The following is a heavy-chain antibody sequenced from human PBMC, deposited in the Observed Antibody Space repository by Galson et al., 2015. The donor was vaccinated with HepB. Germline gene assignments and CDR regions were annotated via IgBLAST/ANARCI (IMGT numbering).Heavy chain of an antibody. V-gene: IGHV4-39*01. CDR1: GGSISSSSYY. CDR2: FYYTGNT. J-gene: IGHJ4*02. CDR3: ARHESESKTYDADN. Sequence: SETLSLTCTVSGGSISSSSYYWGWLRQPPGKGLEWIGSFYYTGNTHYNPSLKSRVTISGDTSKNQFSLKLNSVTAADTAVYYCARHESESKTYDADNWGQGTLVTVSS. D-gene: IGHD3-16*01.